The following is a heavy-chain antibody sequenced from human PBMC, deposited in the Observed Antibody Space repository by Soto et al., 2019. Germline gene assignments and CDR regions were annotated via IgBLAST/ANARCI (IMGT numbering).Heavy chain of an antibody. CDR2: IIPIFGTA. Sequence: GASVKVSCKASGGTFSSYAISWVRQAPGQGLEWMGGIIPIFGTANYAQKFQGRVTITADESTSTAYMELSSLRSEDTAVYYCARDTSNYYYYYGMDVWGQGTTVTVSS. J-gene: IGHJ6*02. CDR3: ARDTSNYYYYYGMDV. CDR1: GGTFSSYA. V-gene: IGHV1-69*13.